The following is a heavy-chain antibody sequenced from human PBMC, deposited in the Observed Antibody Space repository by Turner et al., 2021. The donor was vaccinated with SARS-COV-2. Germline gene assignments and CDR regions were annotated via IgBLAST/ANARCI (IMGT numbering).Heavy chain of an antibody. CDR2: INPKSGDT. CDR1: GYTFSAYN. CDR3: ARVGGSGWYGS. V-gene: IGHV1-2*02. J-gene: IGHJ4*02. D-gene: IGHD6-19*01. Sequence: QVQLVPSGSEVKKPGASVKVSCPTSGYTFSAYNIHWVRQAPGQGLEWMAWINPKSGDTEFAQKFQGRVTVTRDMSISTAYMGLNNLRSDDTAVYYCARVGGSGWYGSWGQGTLVTVSS.